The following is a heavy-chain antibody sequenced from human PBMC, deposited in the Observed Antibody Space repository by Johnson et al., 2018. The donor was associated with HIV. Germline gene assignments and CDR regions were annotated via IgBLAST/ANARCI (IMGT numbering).Heavy chain of an antibody. CDR1: GFTFSSYG. J-gene: IGHJ3*02. CDR2: IRYDGSNK. V-gene: IGHV3-30*02. D-gene: IGHD5-18*01. Sequence: QVQLVESGGGVVQPGGSLRLSCAASGFTFSSYGMHWVRQAPGKGLEWVAFIRYDGSNKYYADSVKGRFTISRDNSKNTLYLQMNSLRAEDTALYYRAKVAAAMGTDAFDIWGQGTMVTVSS. CDR3: AKVAAAMGTDAFDI.